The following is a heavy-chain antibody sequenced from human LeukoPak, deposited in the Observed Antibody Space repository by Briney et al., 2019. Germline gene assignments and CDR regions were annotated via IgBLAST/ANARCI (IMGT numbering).Heavy chain of an antibody. Sequence: GGSLRLSCAASGFTVSSNYMSWVRQAPGKGLEWVSVIYSGGSTYYADSVKGRFTISRDNSKNTLYLQMNSLRAEDTAVYYCAKGGVDFWSGYSWFDPWGQGTLVTVSS. CDR1: GFTVSSNY. V-gene: IGHV3-66*01. CDR2: IYSGGST. D-gene: IGHD3-3*01. J-gene: IGHJ5*02. CDR3: AKGGVDFWSGYSWFDP.